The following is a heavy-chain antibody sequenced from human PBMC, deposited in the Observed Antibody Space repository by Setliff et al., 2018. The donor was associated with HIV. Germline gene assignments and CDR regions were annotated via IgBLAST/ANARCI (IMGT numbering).Heavy chain of an antibody. Sequence: GASVKVSCKTSGYMFSSYGISWVRRAPGQGLEWMGWVSNKGDTNYVQKLQDRLTITTETSTSTAYLELRDLRSEDTAVYYCARDPRYSSVWFRNGGVDYWGQGTLVTVSS. V-gene: IGHV1-18*01. CDR1: GYMFSSYG. CDR2: VSNKGDT. CDR3: ARDPRYSSVWFRNGGVDY. J-gene: IGHJ4*02. D-gene: IGHD6-19*01.